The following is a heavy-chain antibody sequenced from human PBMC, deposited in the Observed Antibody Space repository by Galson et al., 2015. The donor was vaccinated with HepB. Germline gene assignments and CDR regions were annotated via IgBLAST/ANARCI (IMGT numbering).Heavy chain of an antibody. CDR3: ARELLWFEKLYYFDY. Sequence: LRLSCAASGITFSSYAMSWVRQAAGKGLEWVSGISGSGGGAYYADSVKGRFTISRDNSKNTLYLQMNSLRADDTAVYYCARELLWFEKLYYFDYWGQGTLVTVSS. CDR1: GITFSSYA. V-gene: IGHV3-23*01. CDR2: ISGSGGGA. J-gene: IGHJ4*02. D-gene: IGHD3-10*01.